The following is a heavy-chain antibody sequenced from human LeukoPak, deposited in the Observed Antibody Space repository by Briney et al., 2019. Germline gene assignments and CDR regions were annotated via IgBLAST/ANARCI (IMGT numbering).Heavy chain of an antibody. D-gene: IGHD6-13*01. V-gene: IGHV1-46*01. Sequence: ASVKVSCKASGYTFTSYYMHWVRQAPGHGLEWMGIINPSGGSTSYAQKFQGRVTMTRDTSTSTVYMELSSLRSEDTAVYYCARGPLVPSGDYYFDYWGQGTLVTVSS. CDR1: GYTFTSYY. J-gene: IGHJ4*02. CDR3: ARGPLVPSGDYYFDY. CDR2: INPSGGST.